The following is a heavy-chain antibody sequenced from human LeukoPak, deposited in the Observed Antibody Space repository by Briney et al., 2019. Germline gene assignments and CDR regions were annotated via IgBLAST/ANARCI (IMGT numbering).Heavy chain of an antibody. J-gene: IGHJ4*02. CDR2: IYHTGTT. CDR1: GFSISSGDY. D-gene: IGHD3-10*02. CDR3: ARRRTMFGYFAGEFDY. Sequence: KPSETLSLTFAFSGFSISSGDYWGWVRQPPGKGLEWVGTIYHTGTTYYNPSLKSRVTIPVDTSSNQFSLKLSSVTAADTAVYCCARRRTMFGYFAGEFDYWGQGTLVTVSS. V-gene: IGHV4-38-2*01.